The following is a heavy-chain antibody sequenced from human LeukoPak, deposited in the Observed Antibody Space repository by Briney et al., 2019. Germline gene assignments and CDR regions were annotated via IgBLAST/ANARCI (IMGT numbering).Heavy chain of an antibody. CDR3: ARGEVGGSLDY. Sequence: GGSLRLSCAASGFTFSSYEMNWVRQAPGKGLDWVSYISSSGNTIYYADSVKGRFTISRDNAKNSLYLQMNSLRAEDTAVYYCARGEVGGSLDYWGQGTLVTVSS. CDR2: ISSSGNTI. CDR1: GFTFSSYE. D-gene: IGHD3-10*01. J-gene: IGHJ4*02. V-gene: IGHV3-48*03.